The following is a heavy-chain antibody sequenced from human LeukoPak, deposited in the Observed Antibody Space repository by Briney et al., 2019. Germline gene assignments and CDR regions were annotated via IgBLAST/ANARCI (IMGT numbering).Heavy chain of an antibody. CDR3: TYCDYPLSY. Sequence: GGSLGLSCAASGLPVTDNYWHWVRQPPGKRPEWLSIIYRDGDTKYADSVKGRFTVPRDISKSTLYLQMNRLRAEDTAVYFCTYCDYPLSYWGQRTLVTVSS. CDR2: IYRDGDT. CDR1: GLPVTDNY. V-gene: IGHV3-66*01. J-gene: IGHJ4*02. D-gene: IGHD4-17*01.